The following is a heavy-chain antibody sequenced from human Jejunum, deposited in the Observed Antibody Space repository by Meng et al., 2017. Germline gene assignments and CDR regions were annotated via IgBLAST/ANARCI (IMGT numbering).Heavy chain of an antibody. D-gene: IGHD4-11*01. CDR2: IKEDGSEK. V-gene: IGHV3-7*01. CDR1: GFTFSRYC. Sequence: GESLKISCAASGFTFSRYCMSWVRQAPGKGLEWVANIKEDGSEKYYVDSVEGRFTISRDNAKNSLYLQMNSLRVEDTAVYYCARDSYGNDYWGQGTLVTVSS. CDR3: ARDSYGNDY. J-gene: IGHJ4*02.